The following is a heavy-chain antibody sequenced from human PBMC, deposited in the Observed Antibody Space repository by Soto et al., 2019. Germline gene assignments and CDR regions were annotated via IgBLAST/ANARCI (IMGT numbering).Heavy chain of an antibody. J-gene: IGHJ4*02. V-gene: IGHV1-18*01. D-gene: IGHD6-19*01. CDR1: GYTFTNYA. CDR2: ISAYNGNT. CDR3: ARGGSGWYSDF. Sequence: ASVKVSCKASGYTFTNYASSWVRQAPGQGLESMGWISAYNGNTNYAQKLQGRVTMTTDTSTSTAYMELRSLRSDDTAVYYCARGGSGWYSDFWGQGTLVTVPS.